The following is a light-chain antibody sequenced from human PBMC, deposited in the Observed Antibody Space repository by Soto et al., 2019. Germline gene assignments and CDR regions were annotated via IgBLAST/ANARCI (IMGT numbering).Light chain of an antibody. CDR3: QQYRGYAWT. V-gene: IGKV1-5*03. Sequence: DIQMTQSPSTLSAFVGDRVTITCRASERISTWLAWYQQKPGKPPKLMISKASTLESGVPSRFSGSGSGTDFTLTISGLQPEDAAMYYCQQYRGYAWTFGQGTKVGL. CDR2: KAS. J-gene: IGKJ1*01. CDR1: ERISTW.